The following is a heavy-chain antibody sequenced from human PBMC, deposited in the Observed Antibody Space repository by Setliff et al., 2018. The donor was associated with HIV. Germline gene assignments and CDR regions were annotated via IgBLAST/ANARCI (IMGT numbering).Heavy chain of an antibody. J-gene: IGHJ4*02. V-gene: IGHV3-7*03. Sequence: GSLRLSCAASGFTFSNYGMHWVRQAPGKGLEWVANIKEDGSEKYYVDSVKGRFTVSRDNAENSVYLQMNGLRVDDTALYYCTRDGGEYWGEGTLVTVSS. D-gene: IGHD3-16*01. CDR3: TRDGGEY. CDR1: GFTFSNYG. CDR2: IKEDGSEK.